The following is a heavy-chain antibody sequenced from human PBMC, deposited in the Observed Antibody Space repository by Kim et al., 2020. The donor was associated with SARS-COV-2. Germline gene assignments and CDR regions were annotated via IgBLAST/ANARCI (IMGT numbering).Heavy chain of an antibody. V-gene: IGHV4-31*03. CDR2: IYYSGST. CDR3: ARVSPNDYSTTMDY. CDR1: GGSISSGGYY. D-gene: IGHD4-4*01. Sequence: SETLSLTCTVSGGSISSGGYYWSWIRQHPGKGLEWIGYIYYSGSTYYNPSLKSRVTISVDTSKNQFSLKLSSVTAADTAVYYCARVSPNDYSTTMDYWGQGTLVTVSS. J-gene: IGHJ4*02.